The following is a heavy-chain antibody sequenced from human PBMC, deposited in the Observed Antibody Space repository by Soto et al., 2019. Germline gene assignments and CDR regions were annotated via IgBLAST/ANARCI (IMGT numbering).Heavy chain of an antibody. J-gene: IGHJ6*03. CDR1: GGSISSGGYY. CDR2: IYYSGST. V-gene: IGHV4-31*03. Sequence: QVQLQESGPGLMKPSQTLSLTCTVSGGSISSGGYYWSWNRQHPGKGLEWIGYIYYSGSTYYNPSLKSRVTISVDTSKNQFSLKLSSVTAADTAVYYCARDLPGPYYYYYYMDVWGKGTTVTVSS. CDR3: ARDLPGPYYYYYYMDV.